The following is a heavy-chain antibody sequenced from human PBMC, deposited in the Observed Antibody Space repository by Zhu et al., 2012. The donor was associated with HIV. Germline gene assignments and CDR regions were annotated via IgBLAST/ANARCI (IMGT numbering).Heavy chain of an antibody. CDR2: IYHTGST. CDR3: ATYDNNGYHFEY. J-gene: IGHJ4*02. Sequence: QVQLQESGPGSLKPSQTLSLTCSVSGGSISSGDHYWSWVRQSPGKGLEWIGCIYHTGSTYYNPSLKSRLVISLDTSKNQFSLELTSVTAADTAVYYCATYDNNGYHFEYXGRESCHRLL. D-gene: IGHD5-18*01. V-gene: IGHV4-30-4*01. CDR1: GGSISSGDHY.